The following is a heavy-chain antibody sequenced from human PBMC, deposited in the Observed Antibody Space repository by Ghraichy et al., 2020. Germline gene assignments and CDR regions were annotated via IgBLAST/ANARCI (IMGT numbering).Heavy chain of an antibody. J-gene: IGHJ4*02. Sequence: GGSLRLSCAASGFTFSTYWMHWVGHGPGKGPVWVSRINSDGSDAGYADSVKGRFTISRDNAKNTVYLQMNSLRAEDTAVYYCARGCGGDTCYSPDYWGQGTLVTVSS. D-gene: IGHD2-15*01. V-gene: IGHV3-74*01. CDR2: INSDGSDA. CDR1: GFTFSTYW. CDR3: ARGCGGDTCYSPDY.